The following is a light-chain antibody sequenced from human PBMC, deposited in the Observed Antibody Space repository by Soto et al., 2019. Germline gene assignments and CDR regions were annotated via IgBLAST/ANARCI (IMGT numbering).Light chain of an antibody. Sequence: DIQMNQSPSAMSASVGDRVTITCRASQGINNYLVWFRQKPGRVPKRLISGASSLQPGVPSRIRGSEFGTELKLTTSSLQTEDFATYFCIHHYTFPLAFGGGTKVDIK. CDR1: QGINNY. J-gene: IGKJ4*01. V-gene: IGKV1-17*03. CDR3: IHHYTFPLA. CDR2: GAS.